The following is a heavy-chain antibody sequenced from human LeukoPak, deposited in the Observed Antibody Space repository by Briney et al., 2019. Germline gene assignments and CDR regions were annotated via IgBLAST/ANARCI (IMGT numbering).Heavy chain of an antibody. J-gene: IGHJ3*02. V-gene: IGHV3-23*01. CDR3: AKGAWYYYDSSGYSLDAFDI. CDR2: ISGSGGST. D-gene: IGHD3-22*01. CDR1: GFTFSSYA. Sequence: PGGSLRLSCAASGFTFSSYAMSWVRQAPGKGLEWVSAISGSGGSTYYADSVKGRFTISRDNSKNTLYLQMNSLRAEDTAVYYCAKGAWYYYDSSGYSLDAFDIWGQGTMVTVSS.